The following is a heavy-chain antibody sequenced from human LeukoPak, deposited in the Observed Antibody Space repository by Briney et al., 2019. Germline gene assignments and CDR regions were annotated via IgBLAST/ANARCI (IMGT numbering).Heavy chain of an antibody. D-gene: IGHD3-10*01. V-gene: IGHV3-23*01. CDR2: IGGSGDST. J-gene: IGHJ6*03. Sequence: SGGSLRLSCAASGLTFSSYAMSWVRQAPGKGLEWVSSIGGSGDSTYYSDSVKGRFTTSRDNFENTLYLQMNSLRAEDTAVYYCAKQDYFGSGSYYCYMDVWGKGTTVTVSS. CDR1: GLTFSSYA. CDR3: AKQDYFGSGSYYCYMDV.